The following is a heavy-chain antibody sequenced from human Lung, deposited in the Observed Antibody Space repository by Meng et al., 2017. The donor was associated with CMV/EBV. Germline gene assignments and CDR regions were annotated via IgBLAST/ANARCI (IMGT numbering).Heavy chain of an antibody. CDR3: AKGGGRYYDDAFDV. D-gene: IGHD2/OR15-2a*01. Sequence: GGSXRLXCAASGFTFSTYAMSWVRQAPGKGLEWVSLIHNDVIHYADSVKGRFTISRDNSKNSLYLQMNSLRAEDTALYYCAKGGGRYYDDAFDVWGQGKMVTVSS. CDR2: IHNDVI. V-gene: IGHV3-23*03. CDR1: GFTFSTYA. J-gene: IGHJ3*01.